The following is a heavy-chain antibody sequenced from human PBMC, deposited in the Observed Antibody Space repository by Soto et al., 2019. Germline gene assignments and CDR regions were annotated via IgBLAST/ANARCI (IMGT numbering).Heavy chain of an antibody. CDR3: GKGDVGDSKKACFGMGV. D-gene: IGHD3-16*01. CDR2: ISWNSGSI. J-gene: IGHJ6*02. Sequence: DVQLVESGGGLVQPGRSLRLSCAASGFTFDDYAMHWVGQAPGKGLEWVSGISWNSGSIGYADSVKGRFTISRDNSKNSLYLHMNRLRAEDTALYNCGKGDVGDSKKACFGMGVWGQRTTVTLAS. CDR1: GFTFDDYA. V-gene: IGHV3-9*01.